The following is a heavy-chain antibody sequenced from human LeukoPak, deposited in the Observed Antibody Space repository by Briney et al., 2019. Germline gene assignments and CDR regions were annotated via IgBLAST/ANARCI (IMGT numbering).Heavy chain of an antibody. Sequence: SGRSLRLSCTGSGFTFGDYAMNWFRQAPGKGLEWVGFIRSKTYGGATEYAASVKGRFTISRDDSKSIAYLQMDSLKTEDTAVYYCSSYCGSDSPRWYFDYWGQGTLVTVSS. CDR3: SSYCGSDSPRWYFDY. D-gene: IGHD3-10*01. V-gene: IGHV3-49*03. CDR2: IRSKTYGGAT. CDR1: GFTFGDYA. J-gene: IGHJ4*02.